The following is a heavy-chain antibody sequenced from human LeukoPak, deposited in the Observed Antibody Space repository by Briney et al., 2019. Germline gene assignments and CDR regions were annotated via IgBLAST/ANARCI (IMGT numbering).Heavy chain of an antibody. V-gene: IGHV3-53*01. J-gene: IGHJ5*02. CDR3: ARTTTWYTRFDP. CDR1: GFTVITND. Sequence: GGSLRLSCAASGFTVITNDMTWVRQAPGKGLEWVSVLYSDGNTKYADSVQGRFTISRDNSKNTLYLEMNSLSPDDTAVYYCARTTTWYTRFDPWGQGTLVTVSS. D-gene: IGHD2-2*02. CDR2: LYSDGNT.